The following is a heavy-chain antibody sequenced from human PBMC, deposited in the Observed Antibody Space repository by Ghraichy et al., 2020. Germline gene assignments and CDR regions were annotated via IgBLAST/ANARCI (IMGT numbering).Heavy chain of an antibody. CDR3: ARGNDYGDGLALCYFDY. CDR2: IYDSGDT. V-gene: IGHV4-31*03. Sequence: SETLSLTCTVSGGSISSGGYYWSWIRQHPGEGLEWIGWIYDSGDTNYTPSLKSRVTISVDTSKNQFSLNLSSVTAADTAMYYCARGNDYGDGLALCYFDYWGQGTLVTVSS. CDR1: GGSISSGGYY. J-gene: IGHJ4*02. D-gene: IGHD4-17*01.